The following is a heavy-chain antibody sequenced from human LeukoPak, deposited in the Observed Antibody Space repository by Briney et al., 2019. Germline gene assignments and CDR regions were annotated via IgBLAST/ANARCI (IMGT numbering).Heavy chain of an antibody. CDR1: LGSISSSRYY. Sequence: PSETLSLTRTVSLGSISSSRYYWGWIRQPPGKGLEWIGSIYYSGRTYYNPSLKSRVTLYVDTYKNQFSLKLSSVTAADTAVYCCASLNTYYYDSSGYYFLGVSDYWGQGTLVTVSS. CDR2: IYYSGRT. J-gene: IGHJ4*02. D-gene: IGHD3-22*01. V-gene: IGHV4-39*01. CDR3: ASLNTYYYDSSGYYFLGVSDY.